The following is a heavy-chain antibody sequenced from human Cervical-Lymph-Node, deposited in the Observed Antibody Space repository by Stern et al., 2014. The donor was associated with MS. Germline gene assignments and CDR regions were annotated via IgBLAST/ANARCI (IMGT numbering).Heavy chain of an antibody. CDR3: AREGREDYGGNPAGFDI. D-gene: IGHD4-23*01. J-gene: IGHJ3*02. CDR1: GGSMSSGGYY. Sequence: QVQLVESGPGLVTPSQTLSLTCTVSGGSMSSGGYYWGWIRQHPGRGLEWIGYFYYSGSTYYNPSLKSRVAISVDMSENQFSLRLDSVTAADTAVYYCAREGREDYGGNPAGFDIWGQGTMVTVSA. V-gene: IGHV4-31*03. CDR2: FYYSGST.